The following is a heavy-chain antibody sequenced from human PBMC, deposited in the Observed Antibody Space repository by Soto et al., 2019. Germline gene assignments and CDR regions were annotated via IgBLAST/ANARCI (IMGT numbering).Heavy chain of an antibody. CDR3: ARHYFWDYYGSSTYYYYMDV. V-gene: IGHV4-59*08. J-gene: IGHJ6*03. CDR1: GGSISSYY. Sequence: SETLSLTCTVSGGSISSYYWSWIRQPPGKGLEWIGYIYYSGSTNYNPSLKSRVTISVDTSKNQFSLKLSSVTAADTAVYYCARHYFWDYYGSSTYYYYMDVWGKGTTVTVSS. D-gene: IGHD3-10*01. CDR2: IYYSGST.